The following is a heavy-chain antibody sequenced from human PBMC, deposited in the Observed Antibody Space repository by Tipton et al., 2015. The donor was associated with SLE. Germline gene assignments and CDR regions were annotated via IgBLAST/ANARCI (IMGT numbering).Heavy chain of an antibody. V-gene: IGHV4-31*03. CDR2: IYYSGST. D-gene: IGHD2-21*02. Sequence: TLSLTCTVSGGSIRSNFHYWSWIREHPGKGLEWIGYIYYSGSTNYNPSLKSRVTISVDRSKNQFSLKLTSVTAADTAVYYCARGMVTWRGAILGVDVWGQGTTVNVSS. CDR1: GGSIRSNFHY. J-gene: IGHJ6*02. CDR3: ARGMVTWRGAILGVDV.